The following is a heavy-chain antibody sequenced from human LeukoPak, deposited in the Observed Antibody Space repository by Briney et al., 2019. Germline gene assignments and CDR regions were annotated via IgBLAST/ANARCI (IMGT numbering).Heavy chain of an antibody. CDR3: AKEGLIVGTTEYYFDY. V-gene: IGHV3-30*02. CDR2: IWYDGSNK. Sequence: GGSLRLSCAASGFTFSSYGMHWVRQAPGKGLEWVAVIWYDGSNKYYADSVKGRFTISRDNSKNTLYLQMNSLRAEDTAVYYCAKEGLIVGTTEYYFDYWGQGTLVTVSS. D-gene: IGHD1-26*01. CDR1: GFTFSSYG. J-gene: IGHJ4*02.